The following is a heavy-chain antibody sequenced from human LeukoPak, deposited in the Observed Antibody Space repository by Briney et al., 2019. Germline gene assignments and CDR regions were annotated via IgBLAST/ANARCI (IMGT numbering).Heavy chain of an antibody. D-gene: IGHD6-19*01. J-gene: IGHJ4*02. V-gene: IGHV3-11*01. CDR2: ISTSGITI. CDR3: ARRSGFGLDY. CDR1: GFTFSDYY. Sequence: PGGSLRLSCAASGFTFSDYYMSWIRQAPGKGLEWVSYISTSGITIYYADSVKGRFTISRDNAKNSLFLQMNSLTAEDTAVYYCARRSGFGLDYWGQGTLVTVSS.